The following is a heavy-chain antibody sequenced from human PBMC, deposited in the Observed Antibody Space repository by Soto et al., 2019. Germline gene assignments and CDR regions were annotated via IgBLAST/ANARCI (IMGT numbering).Heavy chain of an antibody. D-gene: IGHD3-22*01. J-gene: IGHJ4*02. Sequence: SETLSLTCAVSGGSISSGGYSWSWIRQPPGKGLEWIGYIYHSGSTYYNPSLKSRVTISVDKSKNQFSLKMRSVTAADTAVYYCARRDYFDSTGYFVHWGQGTPVTVSS. CDR3: ARRDYFDSTGYFVH. CDR1: GGSISSGGYS. V-gene: IGHV4-30-2*01. CDR2: IYHSGST.